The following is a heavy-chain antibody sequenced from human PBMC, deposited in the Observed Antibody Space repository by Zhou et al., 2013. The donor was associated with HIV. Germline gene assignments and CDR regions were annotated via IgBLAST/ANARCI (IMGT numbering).Heavy chain of an antibody. CDR3: ARGGGSRIDNAFDI. J-gene: IGHJ3*02. CDR2: ISPIFGMA. D-gene: IGHD3-16*01. V-gene: IGHV1-69*05. CDR1: GGSFKTYA. Sequence: QVQLVQSGAEMKKPGSSVKVSCEASGGSFKTYAITWVRQAPGRGLEWMGGISPIFGMANYGQNFKNRVSITTDGSTRTTYMELSSLKSEDTAVYFCARGGGSRIDNAFDIWGQGTSVTVS.